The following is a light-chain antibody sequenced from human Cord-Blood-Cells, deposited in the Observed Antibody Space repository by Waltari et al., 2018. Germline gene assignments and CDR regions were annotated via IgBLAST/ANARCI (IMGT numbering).Light chain of an antibody. J-gene: IGLJ3*02. CDR1: KLGDKY. CDR3: QAWDSSTAV. CDR2: QDS. Sequence: SYELTQPPSVSVSPGQTASITCSGDKLGDKYACWYQQKPGQSPVLVIYQDSKRPSGIPERFSGSNSGNTATLTISGTQAMDEADYYRQAWDSSTAVFGGVTKLTVL. V-gene: IGLV3-1*01.